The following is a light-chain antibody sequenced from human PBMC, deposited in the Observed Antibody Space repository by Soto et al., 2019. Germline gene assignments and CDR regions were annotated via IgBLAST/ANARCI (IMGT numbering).Light chain of an antibody. CDR1: QSVSSNF. Sequence: EIVLTQSPGTLSLSPGERATLSCRASQSVSSNFLAWYQEKLGQAPRLLIYGASKRATGIPDRFSGSGSGTDFTLTISSLEPEDFGVYYCRQYGTSLGFPVGGGTKVDI. J-gene: IGKJ4*01. CDR3: RQYGTSLGFP. CDR2: GAS. V-gene: IGKV3-20*01.